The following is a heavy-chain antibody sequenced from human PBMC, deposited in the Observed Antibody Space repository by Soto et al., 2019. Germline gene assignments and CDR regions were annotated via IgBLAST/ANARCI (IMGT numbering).Heavy chain of an antibody. Sequence: PGGSLKISCKGSGYTFTNYWIGWVRQMPGKGPEWMGIIYPGDSDTKYNPSFQGQVTISADKSITTTYLQWSSLKASDTAIYYCAASILYYGIDFWGQVSTVSVSS. CDR1: GYTFTNYW. V-gene: IGHV5-51*01. CDR2: IYPGDSDT. CDR3: AASILYYGIDF. J-gene: IGHJ6*02.